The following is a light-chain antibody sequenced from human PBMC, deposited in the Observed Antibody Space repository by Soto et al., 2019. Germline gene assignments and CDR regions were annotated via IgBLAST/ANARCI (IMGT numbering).Light chain of an antibody. V-gene: IGKV1-39*01. CDR2: TAS. J-gene: IGKJ1*01. Sequence: IQMTQSPSSLSASLGDRVNITCRASQSISSYLNWYQQKPGKAPKLLIYTASNLQGGVPSRFSGSGSGTDFTLTISSLQPEDFATYYCQQSSSTLGTFGQGTKVDI. CDR1: QSISSY. CDR3: QQSSSTLGT.